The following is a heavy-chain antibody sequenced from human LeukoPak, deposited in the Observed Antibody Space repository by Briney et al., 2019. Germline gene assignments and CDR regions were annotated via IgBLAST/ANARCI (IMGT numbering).Heavy chain of an antibody. CDR2: IRYDGSDK. CDR1: RFRFSSHG. CDR3: ARAKDTVTTLYNVWFDP. D-gene: IGHD4-17*01. V-gene: IGHV3-30*02. J-gene: IGHJ5*02. Sequence: GGSLRLSCAASRFRFSSHGMHWVRQAPGKGLEWVAFIRYDGSDKYYADSVKGRFTISRDNSKNTLYLQMNSLRAEDTAVYYCARAKDTVTTLYNVWFDPWGQGTLVTVSS.